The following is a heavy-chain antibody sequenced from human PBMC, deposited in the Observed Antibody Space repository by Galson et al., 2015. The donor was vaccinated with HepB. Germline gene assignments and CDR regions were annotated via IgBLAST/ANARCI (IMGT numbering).Heavy chain of an antibody. J-gene: IGHJ3*02. CDR1: GYTFTSYA. V-gene: IGHV1-18*01. Sequence: SVKVSCKASGYTFTSYAIGWVRQAPGQGLEWMGWISAYNGNTKYAQKVQGRVTMATDTSTSTAYMELRSLRSDDTAVYYCARADGDYITSVHFDIWGQGTLVTVSS. CDR2: ISAYNGNT. CDR3: ARADGDYITSVHFDI. D-gene: IGHD4-17*01.